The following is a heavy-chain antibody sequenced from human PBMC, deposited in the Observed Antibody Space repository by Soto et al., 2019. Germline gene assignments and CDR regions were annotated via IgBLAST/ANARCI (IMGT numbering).Heavy chain of an antibody. V-gene: IGHV4-59*01. J-gene: IGHJ5*02. CDR1: GGSISSYY. CDR3: ARVGGETWFDP. D-gene: IGHD3-16*01. CDR2: IYYSGST. Sequence: SGTLSLTCTVSGGSISSYYWSWIRQAPGKGLEWIGYIYYSGSTNYNPSLKSRVTISVDTSKNQFSLKLSSVTAADTAVYYCARVGGETWFDPWGQGTLVTVSS.